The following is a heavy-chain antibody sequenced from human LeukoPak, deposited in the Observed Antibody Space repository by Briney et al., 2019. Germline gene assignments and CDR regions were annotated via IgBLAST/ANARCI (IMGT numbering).Heavy chain of an antibody. D-gene: IGHD7-27*01. CDR1: GFTFSTYW. Sequence: GGSLRLSCAASGFTFSTYWMSWVRQAPGKGLEWVANINQDGSERYYVDSVKGRLTISRDNAKNSLYLQMNSLRAEDTAIYYCARGSNWAFDYWGQGTLVTVSS. V-gene: IGHV3-7*05. CDR2: INQDGSER. J-gene: IGHJ4*02. CDR3: ARGSNWAFDY.